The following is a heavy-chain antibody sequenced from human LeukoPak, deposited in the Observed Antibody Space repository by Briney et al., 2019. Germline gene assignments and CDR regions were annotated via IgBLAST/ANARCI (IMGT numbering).Heavy chain of an antibody. D-gene: IGHD5-24*01. J-gene: IGHJ4*02. CDR1: GGTFSSYA. Sequence: SVKVSCKASGGTFSSYAISWVRQAPGQGLEWMGGIIPIFGTANYAQKFQGRVTITADESTSTAYMELSSLRSEDTAVYYCARAHQRWLQLDRRSYYFDYWGQGTLVTVSS. CDR2: IIPIFGTA. V-gene: IGHV1-69*13. CDR3: ARAHQRWLQLDRRSYYFDY.